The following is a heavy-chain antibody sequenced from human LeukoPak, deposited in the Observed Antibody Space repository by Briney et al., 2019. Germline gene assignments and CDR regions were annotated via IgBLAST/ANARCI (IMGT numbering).Heavy chain of an antibody. V-gene: IGHV3-48*04. CDR1: GFTFSSYS. Sequence: GGSLRLSCAASGFTFSSYSMNWVRQAPGKGLEWVSYISSSSSSTIYYADSVKGRFTISRDNAKNSLYLQMNSLRAEDTAVYYCARVRDPKDPRGLSKERLYYFDYWGQGTLVTVSS. D-gene: IGHD3-10*01. CDR2: ISSSSSSTI. CDR3: ARVRDPKDPRGLSKERLYYFDY. J-gene: IGHJ4*02.